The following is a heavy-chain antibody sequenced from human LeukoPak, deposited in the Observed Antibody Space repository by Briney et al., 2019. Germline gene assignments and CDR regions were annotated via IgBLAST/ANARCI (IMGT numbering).Heavy chain of an antibody. D-gene: IGHD3-16*02. CDR3: ARRLYDYVWGTYRSYYFDY. J-gene: IGHJ4*02. Sequence: SETLSLTCGVTGVSFSGCYWSWIRQTPGKGLEWIGEINHSGGTNYNPSLKSCVTISVDTSKNQFSLNLNSVTAADTAVYFCARRLYDYVWGTYRSYYFDYWGQGSLVNVAS. CDR2: INHSGGT. V-gene: IGHV4-34*01. CDR1: GVSFSGCY.